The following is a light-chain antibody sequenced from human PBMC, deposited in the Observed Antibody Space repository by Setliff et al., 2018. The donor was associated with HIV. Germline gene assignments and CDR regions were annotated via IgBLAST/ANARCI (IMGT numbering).Light chain of an antibody. V-gene: IGLV2-14*01. CDR2: EVS. J-gene: IGLJ1*01. CDR3: SSYTNSVTVV. CDR1: SSDIGAYNF. Sequence: ALTQPASVSGSPGQSITISCTGTSSDIGAYNFVSWYQLHPGKAPKLIIYEVSNRPSGVSNRFSGSKSGNTASLTISGLQPEDGADYYCSSYTNSVTVVFGTGTKVTVL.